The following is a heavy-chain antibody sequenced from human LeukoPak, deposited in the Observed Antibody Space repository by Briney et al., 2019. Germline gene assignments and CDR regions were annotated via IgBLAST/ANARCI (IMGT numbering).Heavy chain of an antibody. CDR2: TSVNGGNT. V-gene: IGHV3-23*01. Sequence: GGSLRLSCAASGFTFSSYAMGWVRQAPGKGLEWVSATSVNGGNTYYADSVKGRFTISGDNSKNTLYLQMNSLRAEDTAVYFCARQLGYCSDGSCYFDYWGQGTLVTVSS. CDR3: ARQLGYCSDGSCYFDY. CDR1: GFTFSSYA. J-gene: IGHJ4*02. D-gene: IGHD2-15*01.